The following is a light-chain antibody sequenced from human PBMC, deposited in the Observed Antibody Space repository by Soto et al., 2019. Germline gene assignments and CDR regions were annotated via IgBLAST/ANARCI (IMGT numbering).Light chain of an antibody. CDR2: EVS. CDR1: SSDVGGYNY. Sequence: QSVLTQPASVSGSPGQSITISCTGTSSDVGGYNYVSWYQQHPGKAPKLMIYEVSNRPSRVSNRFSGSKSGNTASLTISGLQAEDEADYYCSSYTRSSTSYVFGTGTQGTVL. V-gene: IGLV2-14*01. CDR3: SSYTRSSTSYV. J-gene: IGLJ1*01.